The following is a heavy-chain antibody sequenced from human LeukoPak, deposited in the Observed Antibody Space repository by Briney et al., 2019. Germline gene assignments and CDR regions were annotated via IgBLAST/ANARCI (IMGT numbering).Heavy chain of an antibody. J-gene: IGHJ4*02. V-gene: IGHV3-66*01. CDR2: IYSGGST. CDR3: ARAPQGAAAGIWWEPYYFDY. D-gene: IGHD6-13*01. Sequence: GGSLRLSCAASGFTVSSNYMSWVRQAPGKGLGWVSVIYSGGSTYYADSVKGRFTISRDNSKNTLYLQMNSLRAEDTAVYYCARAPQGAAAGIWWEPYYFDYWGQGTLVTVSS. CDR1: GFTVSSNY.